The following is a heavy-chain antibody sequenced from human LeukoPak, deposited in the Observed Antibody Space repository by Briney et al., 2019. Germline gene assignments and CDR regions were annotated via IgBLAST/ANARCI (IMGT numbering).Heavy chain of an antibody. CDR3: ARGDSGSWYVCNWFDP. V-gene: IGHV3-11*01. CDR1: GFTFSDYY. CDR2: ISSGSNI. Sequence: GGSLRLSCAASGFTFSDYYMSWIRQAPGKGLEWVAYISSGSNIYYADSVKGRFTISSDNAKNSLYLQMNSLRAEDTAVYYCARGDSGSWYVCNWFDPWGQGTLVTVSS. D-gene: IGHD6-13*01. J-gene: IGHJ5*02.